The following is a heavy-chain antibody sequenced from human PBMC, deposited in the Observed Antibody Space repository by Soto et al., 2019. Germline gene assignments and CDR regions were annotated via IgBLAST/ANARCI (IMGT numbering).Heavy chain of an antibody. Sequence: SETLSLTCTVSGGSISSYYWSWIRQPPGKGLEWIGYIYYSGSTNYNPSPKSRVTISVDTSKNQFSLKLSSVTAADTAVYYCARTGASIAAAGYYYYYYMDVWGKGTTVTVSS. J-gene: IGHJ6*03. CDR3: ARTGASIAAAGYYYYYYMDV. D-gene: IGHD6-13*01. V-gene: IGHV4-59*01. CDR1: GGSISSYY. CDR2: IYYSGST.